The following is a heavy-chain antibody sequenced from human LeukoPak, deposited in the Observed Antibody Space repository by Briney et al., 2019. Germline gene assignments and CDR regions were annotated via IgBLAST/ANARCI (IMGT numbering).Heavy chain of an antibody. Sequence: SVKVSCKASGGTFSSYAISWVRQAPGQGLEWMGGIIPIFGTANYAQKFQGRVTITADESTSTAYMELSSLRSEDTAVYYCAREFDYGDYAWNYWGQGTLVTVSS. CDR1: GGTFSSYA. CDR3: AREFDYGDYAWNY. V-gene: IGHV1-69*13. CDR2: IIPIFGTA. J-gene: IGHJ4*02. D-gene: IGHD4-17*01.